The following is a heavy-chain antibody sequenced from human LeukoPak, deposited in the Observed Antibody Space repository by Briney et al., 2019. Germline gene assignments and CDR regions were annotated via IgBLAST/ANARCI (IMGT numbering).Heavy chain of an antibody. CDR2: ISAYNGNT. D-gene: IGHD5-24*01. V-gene: IGHV1-18*01. CDR1: GGTFSSYA. CDR3: ARGLQETLAWLKAFSVFDI. Sequence: GASVKVSCKASGGTFSSYAISWVRQAPGQGLEWMGWISAYNGNTNYAQKLQGRVTMTTDTSTSTAYMELRSLRSDDTAVYYCARGLQETLAWLKAFSVFDIWGQGTMVTVSS. J-gene: IGHJ3*02.